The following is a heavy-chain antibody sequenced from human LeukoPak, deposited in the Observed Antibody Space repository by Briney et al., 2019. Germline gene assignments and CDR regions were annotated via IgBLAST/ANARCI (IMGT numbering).Heavy chain of an antibody. Sequence: GGSLRVSRAASGFNFAAYWVHWVRQAPGKGLAWVSRINRDGSSTSYAGSVKGRFTISRDSAENTLYLQMNSLRAEDTAVYYCVRGHGDTTGCSWAYWGQGALVTVSS. CDR3: VRGHGDTTGCSWAY. CDR1: GFNFAAYW. J-gene: IGHJ4*02. D-gene: IGHD3-10*01. V-gene: IGHV3-74*01. CDR2: INRDGSST.